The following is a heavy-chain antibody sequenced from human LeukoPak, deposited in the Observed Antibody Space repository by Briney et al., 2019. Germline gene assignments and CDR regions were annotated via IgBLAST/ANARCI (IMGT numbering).Heavy chain of an antibody. CDR3: ARGYGDYGKYYFDS. V-gene: IGHV3-21*01. CDR2: ISSGSGYI. CDR1: GFSFSNYT. J-gene: IGHJ4*02. Sequence: GGSLRLSCAASGFSFSNYTMNWVRQAPGKGLEWVSSISSGSGYIYYADSVKGRFTISRDNAKNSLYLQMNSLRAEDTAVYYCARGYGDYGKYYFDSWGQGTLVTVSS. D-gene: IGHD4-17*01.